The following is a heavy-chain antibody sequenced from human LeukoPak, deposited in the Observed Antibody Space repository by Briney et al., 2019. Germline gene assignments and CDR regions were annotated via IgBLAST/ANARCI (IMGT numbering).Heavy chain of an antibody. CDR3: VRASFVFRGQFDY. CDR1: GFTFSSYA. D-gene: IGHD2-21*01. CDR2: ISSNGGST. V-gene: IGHV3-64*01. Sequence: AGGSLRLSCAASGFTFSSYAMHWVRQAPGKGLEYVSAISSNGGSTYYANSVKGRFTISRDNSKNTLYLQMGSLRAEDMAVYYCVRASFVFRGQFDYWGQGTLVTVSS. J-gene: IGHJ4*02.